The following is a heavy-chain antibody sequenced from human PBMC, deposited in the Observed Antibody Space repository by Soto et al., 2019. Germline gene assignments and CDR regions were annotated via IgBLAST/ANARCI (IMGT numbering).Heavy chain of an antibody. CDR2: TYYRTRWYN. J-gene: IGHJ6*03. Sequence: QVQLQESGPGLVKPSQTLSLTCAISGDSVSSNSAAWNWIMLSPSRGREWLARTYYRTRWYNDYAVSVRSRITVYPDTDKNQFSLQLTSVTPEYKAKYYCAGNTSHQWYYMDVWGKGTTGTASS. CDR1: GDSVSSNSAA. V-gene: IGHV6-1*01. CDR3: AGNTSHQWYYMDV. D-gene: IGHD1-7*01.